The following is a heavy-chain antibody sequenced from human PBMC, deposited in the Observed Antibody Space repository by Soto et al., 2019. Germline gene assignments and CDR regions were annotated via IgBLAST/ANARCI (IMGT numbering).Heavy chain of an antibody. CDR1: GGSISSFY. Sequence: SETLSLTCTVSGGSISSFYCYWIRQPPEKGLDWIGYILYSGSTYYNPSLKSRVTISVDTSKNQFSLKLSSVTAADTAVYYCARDIGRYSYVSSGPPYGMDVWGQGTTVTVSS. CDR2: ILYSGST. V-gene: IGHV4-59*12. D-gene: IGHD5-18*01. J-gene: IGHJ6*02. CDR3: ARDIGRYSYVSSGPPYGMDV.